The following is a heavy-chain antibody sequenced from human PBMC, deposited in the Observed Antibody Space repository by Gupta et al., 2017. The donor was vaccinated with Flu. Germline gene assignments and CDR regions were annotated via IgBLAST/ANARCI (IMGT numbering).Heavy chain of an antibody. J-gene: IGHJ6*02. V-gene: IGHV3-66*02. CDR3: ARDRSSPGGWDRFYHGTDV. D-gene: IGHD6-13*01. CDR1: GFTVNINY. CDR2: IYSGGGT. Sequence: EVQLAVSGGGLVQPGGSLRLSCVASGFTVNINYLSWVRQAPGKGLEWVSGIYSGGGTYYADSVEGRFTISRDNSQNTLYLQMNSPKPEDTAVYYCARDRSSPGGWDRFYHGTDVWGQGTTVTVSS.